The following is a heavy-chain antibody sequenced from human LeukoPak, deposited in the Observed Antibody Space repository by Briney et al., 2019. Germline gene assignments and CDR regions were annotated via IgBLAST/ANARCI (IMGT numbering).Heavy chain of an antibody. J-gene: IGHJ4*02. CDR1: GYTFTSYD. CDR3: ARGHRVLLWFGTRGSYYFDY. Sequence: ASVKVSCKTSGYTFTSYDINWVRQATGQGLEWMGWMNPNSGNTGYAQKFQGRVTMTRNTSISTAYMELSSLRSEDTAVYYCARGHRVLLWFGTRGSYYFDYWGQGTLVTVSS. V-gene: IGHV1-8*01. CDR2: MNPNSGNT. D-gene: IGHD3-10*01.